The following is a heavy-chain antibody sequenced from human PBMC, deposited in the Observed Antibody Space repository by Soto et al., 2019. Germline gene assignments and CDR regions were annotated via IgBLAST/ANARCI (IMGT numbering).Heavy chain of an antibody. CDR3: ARGGSYGDFFDY. CDR1: GGSMTSNY. Sequence: SETLSLTCTVSGGSMTSNYWTWIRQSPGKGLEWIGYIYYTGSTKYNPSLKSRVTISLDTSKNQFSLRLTSVTSADTAVYYCARGGSYGDFFDYWGQGAQVTVSS. D-gene: IGHD4-17*01. J-gene: IGHJ4*02. CDR2: IYYTGST. V-gene: IGHV4-59*01.